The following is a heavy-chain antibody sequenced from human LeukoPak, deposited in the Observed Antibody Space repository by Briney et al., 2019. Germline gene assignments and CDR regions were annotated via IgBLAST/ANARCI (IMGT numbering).Heavy chain of an antibody. CDR1: GGSFSGCY. CDR2: INHSGST. Sequence: SETLSLTCAVYGGSFSGCYWSWIRQPPGKGLEWIGKINHSGSTTYNPSLKSRVTISVDTSTNQFSLNLTSVTAADTAVYYCARDPPLVSGPVYYYYYMDVWGKGTTVTVSS. CDR3: ARDPPLVSGPVYYYYYMDV. J-gene: IGHJ6*03. V-gene: IGHV4-34*01. D-gene: IGHD5/OR15-5a*01.